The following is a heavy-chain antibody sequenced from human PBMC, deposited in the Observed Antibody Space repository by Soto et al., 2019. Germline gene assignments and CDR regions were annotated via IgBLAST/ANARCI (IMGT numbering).Heavy chain of an antibody. CDR2: ISGSGGST. D-gene: IGHD1-26*01. CDR1: GFTFSSYA. V-gene: IGHV3-23*01. J-gene: IGHJ3*02. Sequence: GGSLRLSCAASGFTFSSYAMSWVRQAPGKGLEWVSAISGSGGSTYYADSVKGRFTISRDNSKNTLYLQMNSLRAEDTAVYYCAKELGLSKWELHDGQGAFDIWGQGTMVTVSS. CDR3: AKELGLSKWELHDGQGAFDI.